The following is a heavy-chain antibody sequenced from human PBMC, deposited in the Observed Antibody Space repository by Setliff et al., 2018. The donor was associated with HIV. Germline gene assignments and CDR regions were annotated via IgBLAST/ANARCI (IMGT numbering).Heavy chain of an antibody. Sequence: ASVKVSCKASGYTFTTYAIHWVRQAPGQRLEWMGWINTGNGNTKYSQKFQGRVTITRDTSASTAYMELSSLRSEDTAVYYCARDRVAVAGKEEYFQHWGQGTLVTVSS. D-gene: IGHD6-19*01. CDR3: ARDRVAVAGKEEYFQH. CDR1: GYTFTTYA. V-gene: IGHV1-3*04. CDR2: INTGNGNT. J-gene: IGHJ1*01.